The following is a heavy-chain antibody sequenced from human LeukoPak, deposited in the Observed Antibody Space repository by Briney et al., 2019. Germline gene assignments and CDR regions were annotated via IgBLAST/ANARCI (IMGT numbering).Heavy chain of an antibody. CDR2: INSDGSST. CDR3: ARVEAMDLYYYYGLDV. J-gene: IGHJ6*02. Sequence: GGSLRLSCAACGFTFSIYRMHWVRQAPGKGLVWVSRINSDGSSTSYADSVKGRFTISRDNAKNTLYPQMNSLRAEDTAVYYCARVEAMDLYYYYGLDVWGQGTTVTVSS. V-gene: IGHV3-74*01. CDR1: GFTFSIYR. D-gene: IGHD5-18*01.